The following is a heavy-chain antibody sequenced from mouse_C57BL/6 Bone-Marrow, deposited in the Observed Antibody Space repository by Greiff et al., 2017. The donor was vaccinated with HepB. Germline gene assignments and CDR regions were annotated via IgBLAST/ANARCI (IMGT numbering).Heavy chain of an antibody. J-gene: IGHJ3*01. CDR2: IYPGSGST. CDR3: ARKDLYYDCGGFAY. Sequence: QVQLQQPGAELVKPGASVKMSCKASGYTFTSYWITWVKQRPGQGLEWIGDIYPGSGSTNYNEKFKSKATLTVDTSSSTAYMQLSSLTSEDAAVYYCARKDLYYDCGGFAYGGQGTLVTVST. CDR1: GYTFTSYW. V-gene: IGHV1-55*01. D-gene: IGHD2-4*01.